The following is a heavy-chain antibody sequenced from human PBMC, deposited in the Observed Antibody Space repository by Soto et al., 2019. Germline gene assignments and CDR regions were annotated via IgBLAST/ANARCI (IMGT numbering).Heavy chain of an antibody. CDR1: GFTFSSYA. Sequence: EVQLLESGGGLVQPGGSLRLSCAASGFTFSSYAMSWVRQAPGKGLEWVSSISGSGGSTDYADSVKGRFTLSRDNSKNTLYLQMNSLSAEDTAVYYCAKDREYSSRNYYMDVWGKGTTVTVSS. V-gene: IGHV3-23*01. CDR3: AKDREYSSRNYYMDV. D-gene: IGHD6-13*01. J-gene: IGHJ6*03. CDR2: ISGSGGST.